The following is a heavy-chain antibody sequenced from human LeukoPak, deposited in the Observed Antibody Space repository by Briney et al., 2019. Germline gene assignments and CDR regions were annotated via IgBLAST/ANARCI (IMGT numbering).Heavy chain of an antibody. CDR2: IYYSGST. CDR1: GGSISSGDYY. Sequence: PSETLSLTCTVSGGSISSGDYYWGWLRQPPGRGLEWVGYIYYSGSTYYNPSLKSRVTISVDTSKNQFSLKLYSVTAADTAVYYCAKTEDIVLVVAARDAFDIWGQGTMVTVSS. V-gene: IGHV4-30-4*01. D-gene: IGHD2-15*01. CDR3: AKTEDIVLVVAARDAFDI. J-gene: IGHJ3*02.